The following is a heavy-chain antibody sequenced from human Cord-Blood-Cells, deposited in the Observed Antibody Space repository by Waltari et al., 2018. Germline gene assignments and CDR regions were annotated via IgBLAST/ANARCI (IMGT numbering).Heavy chain of an antibody. CDR3: ARGEKYSSGWYHFDY. J-gene: IGHJ4*02. CDR1: GYTFTAYY. CDR2: INPNSGGT. V-gene: IGHV1-2*04. D-gene: IGHD6-19*01. Sequence: QVQLVQSGAEVTKPGASVKVSCKASGYTFTAYYMHWVRQAPGQGLEWMGWINPNSGGTNYAQKFQGWVTMTRDTSISTAYMELSRLRSDDTAVYYCARGEKYSSGWYHFDYWGQGTLVTVSS.